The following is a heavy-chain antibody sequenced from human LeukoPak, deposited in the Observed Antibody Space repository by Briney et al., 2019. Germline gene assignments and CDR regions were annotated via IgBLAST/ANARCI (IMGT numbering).Heavy chain of an antibody. J-gene: IGHJ3*02. CDR2: IIPIFGTA. CDR3: ASSRPWVYDSSGYYAFDI. CDR1: GGTFSSYA. Sequence: ASVKVSCKASGGTFSSYAISWVRQAPGQGLEWMGGIIPIFGTANYAQKFQGRVTITADESTSTAYMELSSLRSEDTAVYYCASSRPWVYDSSGYYAFDIWGQGTMVTVSS. V-gene: IGHV1-69*13. D-gene: IGHD3-22*01.